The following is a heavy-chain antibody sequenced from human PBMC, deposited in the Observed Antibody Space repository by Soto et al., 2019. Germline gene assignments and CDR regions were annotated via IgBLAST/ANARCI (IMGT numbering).Heavy chain of an antibody. CDR3: ARGVGSGSYYNQYNWFDP. J-gene: IGHJ5*02. Sequence: QVQLVQSGAEVKKPGASVMVSCKASGYTFTNYGISCVRQAPGQGLEWMGWISAYNGNTKYAQKLQGRVTMTTDTSTSTAYMELRSLRSDDTAVYYCARGVGSGSYYNQYNWFDPWGQGTLVTVSS. D-gene: IGHD3-10*01. CDR2: ISAYNGNT. CDR1: GYTFTNYG. V-gene: IGHV1-18*01.